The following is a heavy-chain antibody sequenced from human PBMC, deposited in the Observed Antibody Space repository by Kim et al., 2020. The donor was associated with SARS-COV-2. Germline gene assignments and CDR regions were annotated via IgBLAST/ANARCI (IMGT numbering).Heavy chain of an antibody. Sequence: GGSLRLSCAASGFTFSSYGMHWVRQAPGKGLEWVAVISYDGSNNYYADSVKGRFTISRDNSKNTLYLQMNSLRAEDTAVYYCARDSSVAGTSCPGYWGQGTLVTVSS. CDR2: ISYDGSNN. CDR3: ARDSSVAGTSCPGY. D-gene: IGHD6-19*01. V-gene: IGHV3-33*05. J-gene: IGHJ4*02. CDR1: GFTFSSYG.